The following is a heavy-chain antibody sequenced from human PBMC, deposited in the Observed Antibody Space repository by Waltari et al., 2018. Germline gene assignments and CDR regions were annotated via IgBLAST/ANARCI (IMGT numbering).Heavy chain of an antibody. CDR1: GFTFSSYG. J-gene: IGHJ4*02. V-gene: IGHV3-30*02. Sequence: QVQLVESGGGVVQPGGSLRLSCAASGFTFSSYGMHWVRQAPGKGLGWEAFIRYDGSNKYYADSGKGRFTISRDNSKNTLYLQMNSLRAEDTAVYYCAKDSSGPWGYWGQGTLVTVSS. CDR3: AKDSSGPWGY. CDR2: IRYDGSNK. D-gene: IGHD3-22*01.